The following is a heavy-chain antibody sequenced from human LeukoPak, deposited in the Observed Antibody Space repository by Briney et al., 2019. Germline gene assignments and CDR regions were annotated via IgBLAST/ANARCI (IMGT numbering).Heavy chain of an antibody. D-gene: IGHD3-10*01. CDR3: ARNGYYYGSGRVDNWFDP. J-gene: IGHJ5*02. V-gene: IGHV1-69*06. CDR1: GGTFSSYA. Sequence: GASVKVSCKASGGTFSSYAISWVRQAPGQGLEWMGGIIPIFGTANYAQKFQGRVTITADKSTSTAYMELSSLRSEDTAVYYCARNGYYYGSGRVDNWFDPWGQGTLVTVSS. CDR2: IIPIFGTA.